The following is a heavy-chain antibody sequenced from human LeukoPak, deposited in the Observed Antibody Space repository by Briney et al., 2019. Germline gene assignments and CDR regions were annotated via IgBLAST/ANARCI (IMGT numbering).Heavy chain of an antibody. J-gene: IGHJ4*02. CDR1: GYTFTLYA. V-gene: IGHV1-3*01. CDR2: INAGNGNT. Sequence: GASVKVSCKASGYTFTLYAMHWVRQAPGQSLEWMGWINAGNGNTKYSQKFQGRVTITRDTSASTAYMELSSLRSEDTAVYYCARDQGPDYYDSSASFGYWGQGTLVTVSS. CDR3: ARDQGPDYYDSSASFGY. D-gene: IGHD3-22*01.